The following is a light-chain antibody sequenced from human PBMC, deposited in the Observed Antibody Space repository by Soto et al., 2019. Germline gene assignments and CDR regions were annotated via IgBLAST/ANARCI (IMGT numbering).Light chain of an antibody. CDR1: KNDIGVYDF. V-gene: IGLV2-8*01. J-gene: IGLJ1*01. CDR2: EVV. CDR3: KSYAGSNAYV. Sequence: QSALTQPPSASGSPGPPVAIPCTGTKNDIGVYDFVSWYQHHPGNAPRLIIYEVVQRPSGLPDRFSGSKSGNTASLTGSGLQAADEADYFCKSYAGSNAYVFGSGTKVTVL.